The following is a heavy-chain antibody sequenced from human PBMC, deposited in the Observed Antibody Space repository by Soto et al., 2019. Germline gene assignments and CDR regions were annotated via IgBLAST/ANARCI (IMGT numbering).Heavy chain of an antibody. J-gene: IGHJ4*02. Sequence: ASVKVSCKASGYTFTSNLINWVRQAPGQGLEWMGWISADNGNTNYAQKFRGRVTMTTATSTSTAYMEMRSLRSDDTAVYYCARGDYYDLLTGYHDYWGQGTLVTAPQ. V-gene: IGHV1-18*01. D-gene: IGHD3-9*01. CDR2: ISADNGNT. CDR3: ARGDYYDLLTGYHDY. CDR1: GYTFTSNL.